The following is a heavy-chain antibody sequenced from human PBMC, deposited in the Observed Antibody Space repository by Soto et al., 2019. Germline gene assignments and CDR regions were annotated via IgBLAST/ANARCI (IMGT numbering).Heavy chain of an antibody. CDR2: ISAYNGNT. CDR3: ARSGSGGYCTNGVCYPDY. V-gene: IGHV1-18*01. CDR1: GYTFTSYG. Sequence: ASVKVSCKASGYTFTSYGISWVRQAPGQGLEWMGWISAYNGNTNYAQKLQGRVTMTTDTSTSTAYMELRSLRSDDTAVYYCARSGSGGYCTNGVCYPDYWGQGTLVTVSS. D-gene: IGHD2-8*01. J-gene: IGHJ4*02.